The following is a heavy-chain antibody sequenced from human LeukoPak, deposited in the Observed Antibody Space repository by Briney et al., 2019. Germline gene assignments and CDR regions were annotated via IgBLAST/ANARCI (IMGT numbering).Heavy chain of an antibody. J-gene: IGHJ4*02. Sequence: SQTLSLTCTVSGGSISSGGYYWSWIRQHPGKGLEWIGYIYYSGSTYYNPFLKSRVTISVDTSKNQFSLKLSSVTAADTAVYYCARARDYDSSGYYGSRYYFDYWGQGTLVTVSS. CDR1: GGSISSGGYY. CDR2: IYYSGST. V-gene: IGHV4-31*03. CDR3: ARARDYDSSGYYGSRYYFDY. D-gene: IGHD3-22*01.